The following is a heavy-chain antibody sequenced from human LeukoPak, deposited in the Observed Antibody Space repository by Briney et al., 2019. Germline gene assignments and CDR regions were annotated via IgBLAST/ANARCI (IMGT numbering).Heavy chain of an antibody. V-gene: IGHV3-21*01. CDR3: ARDGRYYDILTGYYRSPFDY. Sequence: GGSLRLSCAASGFTFSTYTMYWVRQAPGKGLEWVSSISSSSSYIYYADSVKGRFTISRDNAKNSLYLQMNSLRAEDTAVYYCARDGRYYDILTGYYRSPFDYWGQGTLVTVSS. D-gene: IGHD3-9*01. CDR1: GFTFSTYT. CDR2: ISSSSSYI. J-gene: IGHJ4*02.